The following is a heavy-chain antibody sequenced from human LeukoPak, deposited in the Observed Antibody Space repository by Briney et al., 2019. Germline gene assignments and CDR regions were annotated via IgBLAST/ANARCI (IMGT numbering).Heavy chain of an antibody. CDR3: AKRLRTGYNYGYPDY. CDR1: GFTFSAYA. CDR2: IVGSGGSA. D-gene: IGHD5-18*01. Sequence: GGTLRLSCAASGFTFSAYAMSWVLQAPAQVLDSVSSIVGSGGSAHYTDSVKGRFTISRDNSKDTLFLQMNSLRAEDTAVYYCAKRLRTGYNYGYPDYWGQGTLVTVSS. V-gene: IGHV3-23*01. J-gene: IGHJ4*02.